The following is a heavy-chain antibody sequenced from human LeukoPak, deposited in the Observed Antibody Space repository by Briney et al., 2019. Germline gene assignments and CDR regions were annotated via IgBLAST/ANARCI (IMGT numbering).Heavy chain of an antibody. Sequence: GGSLRLSCVASGLIFDTYIMNWVRQPPGKGLEWVSYINSRSTTIYYADSVKGRFTISRDNAKNSLYLQMNSLRAEDTAVYYCATYITSSAFDSWGQGTLVTVSS. CDR3: ATYITSSAFDS. D-gene: IGHD1-1*01. CDR2: INSRSTTI. CDR1: GLIFDTYI. V-gene: IGHV3-48*01. J-gene: IGHJ4*02.